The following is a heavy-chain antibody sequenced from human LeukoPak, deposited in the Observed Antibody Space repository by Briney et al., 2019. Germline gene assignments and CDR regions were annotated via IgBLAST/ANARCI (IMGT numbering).Heavy chain of an antibody. J-gene: IGHJ4*02. CDR2: INPNSGGT. D-gene: IGHD2-8*01. V-gene: IGHV1-2*02. Sequence: GASVKVSCKASGYTFTGYYMHWMRQAPGQGLEWMGWINPNSGGTNYAQKFQGRVTMTRDTSISTAYMELSRLRSDDTAVYYRARARLLYCTNGVCYMSPFDYWGQGTLVTVSS. CDR3: ARARLLYCTNGVCYMSPFDY. CDR1: GYTFTGYY.